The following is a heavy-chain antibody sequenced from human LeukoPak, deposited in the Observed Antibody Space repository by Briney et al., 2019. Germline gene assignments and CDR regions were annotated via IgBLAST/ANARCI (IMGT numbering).Heavy chain of an antibody. V-gene: IGHV5-51*01. D-gene: IGHD6-6*01. CDR2: IYPGDSDT. CDR1: GYSFTSYW. CDR3: ARGDYSSSPRGYYFDY. J-gene: IGHJ4*02. Sequence: GESLKISCKGSGYSFTSYWIGWVRQMPGKGLEWMGIIYPGDSDTRYSPSFQGQVTISADKSISTAYLQWSSLKASDTAMYYCARGDYSSSPRGYYFDYWGQGTLVTVSP.